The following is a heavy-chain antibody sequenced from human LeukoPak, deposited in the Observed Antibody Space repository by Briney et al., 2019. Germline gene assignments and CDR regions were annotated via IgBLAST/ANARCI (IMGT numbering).Heavy chain of an antibody. CDR2: ISSGGSAI. D-gene: IGHD6-19*01. Sequence: GGSLRLSCAASGFTFSDYYMSWIRQAPGKGLEWVSYISSGGSAIYYADSVKGRFTISRDNAKNSLYLQMNSLRAEDTAVYYCARDQGESSGLYYFDYWGQGTLVTVSS. V-gene: IGHV3-11*04. J-gene: IGHJ4*02. CDR3: ARDQGESSGLYYFDY. CDR1: GFTFSDYY.